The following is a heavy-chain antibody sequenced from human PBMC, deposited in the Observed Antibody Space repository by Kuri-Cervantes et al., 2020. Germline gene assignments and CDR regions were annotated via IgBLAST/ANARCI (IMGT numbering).Heavy chain of an antibody. D-gene: IGHD3-10*01. CDR1: GFTFSSYA. V-gene: IGHV3-23*01. CDR3: ARDSGTMVRGVIWGMDV. CDR2: IIGSGGNS. Sequence: GESLKISCAASGFTFSSYAMNWVRQAPGKGLEWVSSIIGSGGNSNHADSVKGRFTIARDNSKNTLYLQMNSLRAEDTAVYYCARDSGTMVRGVIWGMDVWGQGTTVTVSS. J-gene: IGHJ6*02.